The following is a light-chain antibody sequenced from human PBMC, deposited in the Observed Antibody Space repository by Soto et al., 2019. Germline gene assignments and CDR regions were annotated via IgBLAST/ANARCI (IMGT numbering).Light chain of an antibody. CDR1: QSVNSNY. J-gene: IGKJ3*01. V-gene: IGKV3-20*01. CDR3: QHYSSSPPEFT. CDR2: CAS. Sequence: EIVLTQSPGTLSVSPGERVTLSCRASQSVNSNYLAWYQQRPGQAPRLLIFCASYRATGIPDRFSGSGSGTDFTLTISRLEPEDFAVYYCQHYSSSPPEFTFGPGTKVDSK.